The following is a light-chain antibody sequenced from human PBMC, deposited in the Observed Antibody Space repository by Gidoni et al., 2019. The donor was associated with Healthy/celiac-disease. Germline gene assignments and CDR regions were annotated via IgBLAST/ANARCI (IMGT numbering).Light chain of an antibody. CDR3: CSYAGSSTLV. CDR2: EVS. CDR1: SSDVGSYNL. J-gene: IGLJ3*02. V-gene: IGLV2-23*02. Sequence: NISCTGTSSDVGSYNLVSWYQQHPGKAPKLMIYEVSKRPSGVSNRFSGSKSGNTASLTISGLQAEDEADYYCCSYAGSSTLVFGGGTKLTVL.